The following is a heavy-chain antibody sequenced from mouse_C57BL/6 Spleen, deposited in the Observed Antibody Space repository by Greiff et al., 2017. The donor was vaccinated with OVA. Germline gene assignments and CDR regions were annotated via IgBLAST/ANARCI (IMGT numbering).Heavy chain of an antibody. J-gene: IGHJ2*01. CDR3: ARVGGNYYFDY. V-gene: IGHV1-69*01. Sequence: QVQLKQPGAELVMPGASVKLSCKASGYTFTSYWMHWVKQRPGQGLEWIGEIDPSDSYTNYNQKFKGKSTLTVDKSSSTAYMQLSSLTSEDSAVYYCARVGGNYYFDYWGQGTTLTVSS. D-gene: IGHD2-1*01. CDR1: GYTFTSYW. CDR2: IDPSDSYT.